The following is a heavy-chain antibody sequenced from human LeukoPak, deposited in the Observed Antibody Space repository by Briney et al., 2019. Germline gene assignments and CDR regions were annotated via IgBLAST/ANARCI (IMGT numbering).Heavy chain of an antibody. J-gene: IGHJ4*02. V-gene: IGHV3-30*03. CDR3: ARDPSSSWALDY. CDR2: TSYDGRKK. CDR1: GFTLSSYG. D-gene: IGHD6-13*01. Sequence: PGGSLRLSCAASGFTLSSYGMHWVRQAPGKGLEWVAVTSYDGRKKYYVDSVKGRFTISRDTSKNTLYLQMNSLRTEDTAIYYCARDPSSSWALDYWGQGTLVTVSS.